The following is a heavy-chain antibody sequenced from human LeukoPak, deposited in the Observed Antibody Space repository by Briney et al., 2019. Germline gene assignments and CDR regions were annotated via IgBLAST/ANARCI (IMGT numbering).Heavy chain of an antibody. J-gene: IGHJ6*03. D-gene: IGHD3-9*01. V-gene: IGHV3-30*01. Sequence: PGRSLRLSCAASGFTFSSYAMHWVRQAPGKGLEWVAVISYDGSNKYYADSVKGRFTISRDNSKNTLYLQMNSLRAEDTAVYYCARTYYDILTGRAYYSYMDVWDKGTTVTVSS. CDR3: ARTYYDILTGRAYYSYMDV. CDR2: ISYDGSNK. CDR1: GFTFSSYA.